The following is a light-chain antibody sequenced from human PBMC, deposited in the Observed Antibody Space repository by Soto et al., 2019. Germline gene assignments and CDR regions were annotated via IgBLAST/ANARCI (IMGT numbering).Light chain of an antibody. Sequence: DIQMTQSPSSLSASVGDRVTITCQASQSISSYLNWYQQKPGKAPKLLIYAASSLQSGVPSRFSGSGSGTDFTLTISSLQPEDFATYYCQQSYSTPLYTFGQGTKVDIK. CDR3: QQSYSTPLYT. V-gene: IGKV1-39*01. CDR2: AAS. J-gene: IGKJ2*01. CDR1: QSISSY.